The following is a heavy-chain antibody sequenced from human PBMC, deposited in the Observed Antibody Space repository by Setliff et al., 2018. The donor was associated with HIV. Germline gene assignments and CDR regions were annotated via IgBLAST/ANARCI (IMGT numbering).Heavy chain of an antibody. CDR1: GYTFPDYY. CDR3: AWGTQRPIDS. J-gene: IGHJ4*02. V-gene: IGHV1-69-2*01. D-gene: IGHD3-16*01. CDR2: IDPDRGDT. Sequence: KVSCKVSGYTFPDYYIQWVRQAPGKGLEWMGLIDPDRGDTVYAEKFQGRVTITADRSIDIAYMKLSSLTSEDTAMYFCAWGTQRPIDSWGQGTLVTVS.